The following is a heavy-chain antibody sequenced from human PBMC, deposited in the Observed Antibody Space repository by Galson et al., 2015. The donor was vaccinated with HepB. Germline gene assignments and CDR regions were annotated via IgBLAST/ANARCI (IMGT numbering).Heavy chain of an antibody. CDR3: VRHPGRGSVVYAFVL. Sequence: SETLSLTCSVSQGSINDYYWSWIRQSPGNRLEWIGYIYYNGDTTYNPSLGYRVGMSVDRSINQVSLWLTSVTAADTAVYYCVRHPGRGSVVYAFVLWGQGTLVTVSA. V-gene: IGHV4-59*08. J-gene: IGHJ4*02. CDR2: IYYNGDT. D-gene: IGHD2/OR15-2a*01. CDR1: QGSINDYY.